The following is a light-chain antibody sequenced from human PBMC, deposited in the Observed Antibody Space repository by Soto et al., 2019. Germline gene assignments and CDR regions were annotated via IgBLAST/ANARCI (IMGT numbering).Light chain of an antibody. CDR3: QQYGSSLLT. CDR1: QSISSSY. J-gene: IGKJ4*01. Sequence: EIVLTQSPGTLSLSPGERATLSCRASQSISSSYLAWYQQKPGQAPRLLIYGISSRATGIPDRFSGSGSGTDFTLTISRLEPEDFAAYYCQQYGSSLLTFGGGTKVEI. V-gene: IGKV3-20*01. CDR2: GIS.